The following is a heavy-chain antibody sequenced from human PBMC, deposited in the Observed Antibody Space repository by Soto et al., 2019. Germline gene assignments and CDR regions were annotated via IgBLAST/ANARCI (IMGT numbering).Heavy chain of an antibody. CDR3: ARDSGHLSSPDV. V-gene: IGHV1-69*04. CDR2: IIPILGRA. J-gene: IGHJ6*04. Sequence: QVQLVQSGAEVKKPGSSVKVSCTASGGTFSSYTISWVRQAPGQGLEWMGRIIPILGRANYAQKLQGRVTITADKSTSTAYMELSSLRTEDTAVYYCARDSGHLSSPDVWGKGTTVTVSS. CDR1: GGTFSSYT.